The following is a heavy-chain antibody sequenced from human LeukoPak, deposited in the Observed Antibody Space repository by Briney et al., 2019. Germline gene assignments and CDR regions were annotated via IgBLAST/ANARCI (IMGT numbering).Heavy chain of an antibody. J-gene: IGHJ4*02. Sequence: GGSLRLSCAASGFIFSSYAMSWVRQAPGKGLEWVSAISGSGGSTYYADSVKGRFTISRDNSKNTLYLQMNSLRAEDTAVYYCAKDLADYGDYDYWGQGTLVTVSS. CDR2: ISGSGGST. V-gene: IGHV3-23*01. D-gene: IGHD4-17*01. CDR3: AKDLADYGDYDY. CDR1: GFIFSSYA.